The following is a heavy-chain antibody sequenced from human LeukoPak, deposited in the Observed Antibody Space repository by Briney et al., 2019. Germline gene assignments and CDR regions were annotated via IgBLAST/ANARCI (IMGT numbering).Heavy chain of an antibody. CDR2: IKQDGSEI. Sequence: GGSLRLSCEASGFSFSNYWMSWVRQAPGKGLEWVANIKQDGSEIYYVDSVRGRFTISRDNAKNSLYLQMNSLRAEDTAVYYCARPSLNTGSYFDYWGQGILVTVSS. J-gene: IGHJ4*02. CDR1: GFSFSNYW. V-gene: IGHV3-7*01. D-gene: IGHD1-26*01. CDR3: ARPSLNTGSYFDY.